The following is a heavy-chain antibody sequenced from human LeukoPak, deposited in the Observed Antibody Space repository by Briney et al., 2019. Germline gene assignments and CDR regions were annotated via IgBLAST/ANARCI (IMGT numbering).Heavy chain of an antibody. CDR1: GFTFNTYT. V-gene: IGHV3-21*01. Sequence: GGSLRLSCAASGFTFNTYTMNWVRQAPGKGLEWVSSITASSTAIYSADSVKGRFTISRDNAKNFLYLQMNSLRAEDTAVYYCAREVRVLHYYYYYYYMDVWGKGTTVTISS. CDR3: AREVRVLHYYYYYYYMDV. CDR2: ITASSTAI. J-gene: IGHJ6*03. D-gene: IGHD3-10*01.